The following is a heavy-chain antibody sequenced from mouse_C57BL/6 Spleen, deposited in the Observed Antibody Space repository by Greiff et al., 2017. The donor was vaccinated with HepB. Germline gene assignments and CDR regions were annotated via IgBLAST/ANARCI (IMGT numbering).Heavy chain of an antibody. CDR2: ISSGGSYT. Sequence: EVNVVESGGDLVKPGGSLKLSCAASGFTFSSYGMSWVRQTPDKRLEWVATISSGGSYTYYPDSVKGRFTISRDNAKNTLYLQMSSLKSEDTAMYYCARRDLIYYGKGYAMDYWGQGTSVTVSS. CDR1: GFTFSSYG. J-gene: IGHJ4*01. D-gene: IGHD2-1*01. V-gene: IGHV5-6*02. CDR3: ARRDLIYYGKGYAMDY.